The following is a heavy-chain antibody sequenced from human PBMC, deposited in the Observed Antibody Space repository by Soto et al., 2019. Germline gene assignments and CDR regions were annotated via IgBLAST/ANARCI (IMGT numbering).Heavy chain of an antibody. D-gene: IGHD2-15*01. J-gene: IGHJ4*02. CDR2: ISGSGDTT. CDR3: AKGHPGGSCYSGLDC. V-gene: IGHV3-23*01. CDR1: GFTFSTCA. Sequence: GGSLRRSCAASGFTFSTCAMTWVRQAPGKGLEWVLCISGSGDTTYYADSVKGRFTISRDTSKNTVYLQMNSLRADDTAVYYCAKGHPGGSCYSGLDCWGQGTLVTVSS.